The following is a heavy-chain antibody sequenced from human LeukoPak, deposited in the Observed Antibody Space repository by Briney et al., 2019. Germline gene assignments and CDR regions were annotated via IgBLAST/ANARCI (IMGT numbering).Heavy chain of an antibody. J-gene: IGHJ4*01. Sequence: SEPLTLICTVSGGSMCFGSYFWRSIRRPAAEGLEWIGRVYSTGSTNYHPSRKSQVTISVDTSKNQFALRLTACTAADPAVLDFARDDYSNYRGRGSDFEFWGHGTLVTVSS. CDR1: GGSMCFGSYF. D-gene: IGHD4-11*01. CDR2: VYSTGST. V-gene: IGHV4-61*02. CDR3: ARDDYSNYRGRGSDFEF.